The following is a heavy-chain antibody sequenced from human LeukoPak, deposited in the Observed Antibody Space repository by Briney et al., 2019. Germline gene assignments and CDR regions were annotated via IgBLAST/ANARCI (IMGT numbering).Heavy chain of an antibody. J-gene: IGHJ5*02. V-gene: IGHV1-69*10. Sequence: SVKVSCKASGGTFSIYAISWVRQAPGQGLEWMGRIIPIFVITNYAQKFQGRVTITADKSTSTAYMELSSLRSEDTAVYYCARQDCTNGVCYWGWFDPWGQGTLVTVSS. CDR3: ARQDCTNGVCYWGWFDP. D-gene: IGHD2-8*01. CDR1: GGTFSIYA. CDR2: IIPIFVIT.